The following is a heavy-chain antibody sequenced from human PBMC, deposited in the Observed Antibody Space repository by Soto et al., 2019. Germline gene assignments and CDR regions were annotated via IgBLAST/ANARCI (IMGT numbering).Heavy chain of an antibody. J-gene: IGHJ6*03. D-gene: IGHD6-19*01. CDR1: FSSYD. Sequence: QVQLVQSGAEVKKPGTSVKVACTFSSYDINWVRQAAGQGPEWMAWMNPNSGETRYAQKYQGRVTMTRETSKFTAYMELSNLRSEDTAVYYCARGPGSSDWRVSYSYIDVWYQGTTVTVSS. CDR2: MNPNSGET. V-gene: IGHV1-8*01. CDR3: ARGPGSSDWRVSYSYIDV.